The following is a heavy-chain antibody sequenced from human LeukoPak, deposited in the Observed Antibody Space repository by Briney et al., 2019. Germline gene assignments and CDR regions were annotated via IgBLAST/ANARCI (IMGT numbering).Heavy chain of an antibody. D-gene: IGHD3-10*01. CDR2: IIPIFGTA. J-gene: IGHJ6*02. CDR1: GGTFSSYA. CDR3: ARGGFGELLTNYYYYYGMDV. Sequence: GSSVKVSCKASGGTFSSYAISWVRQAPGQGLEWMGGIIPIFGTANYAQKFQGRVTITADESTSTAYMELSSLRSEDTAVYYCARGGFGELLTNYYYYYGMDVWGQGTTVTVSS. V-gene: IGHV1-69*01.